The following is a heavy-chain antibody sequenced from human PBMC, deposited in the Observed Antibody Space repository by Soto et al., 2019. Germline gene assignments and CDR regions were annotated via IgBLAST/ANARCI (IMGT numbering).Heavy chain of an antibody. D-gene: IGHD3-10*01. Sequence: QVELVESGGGVVQPGRSLRLSCAASGFTFSSYVLHWVRQAPGKGLEWVSLISYDGSNKYYADSVKGRFTISRDNSKNTLYLQRNSLRPEDTAVYYCARDSGITTPDYWGQGTLVTVSS. J-gene: IGHJ4*02. CDR2: ISYDGSNK. CDR3: ARDSGITTPDY. CDR1: GFTFSSYV. V-gene: IGHV3-30-3*01.